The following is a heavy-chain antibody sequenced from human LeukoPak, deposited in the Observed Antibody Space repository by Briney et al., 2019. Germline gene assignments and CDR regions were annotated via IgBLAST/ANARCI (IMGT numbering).Heavy chain of an antibody. CDR3: ARDNNWGSTHY. CDR2: ISYDGSNK. CDR1: GFTFNTYA. J-gene: IGHJ4*02. Sequence: GGSLRLSCAASGFTFNTYAMHWVRQAPGKGLEWVAVISYDGSNKYYADSLKGRITISRDNSKNTLFLQMSGLRAEDTAVYYCARDNNWGSTHYWGQGTLVTVSS. V-gene: IGHV3-30*15. D-gene: IGHD7-27*01.